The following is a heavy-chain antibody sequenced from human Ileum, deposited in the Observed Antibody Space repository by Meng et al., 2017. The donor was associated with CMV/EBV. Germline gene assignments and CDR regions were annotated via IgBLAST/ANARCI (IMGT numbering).Heavy chain of an antibody. J-gene: IGHJ4*02. CDR2: IRYDGSNK. V-gene: IGHV3-30*02. D-gene: IGHD2-2*01. CDR1: GFTFSSYG. CDR3: ARLHSSTTADYFDY. Sequence: GGSLRLSCAASGFTFSSYGMHWVRQAPGKGLEWVAFIRYDGSNKYYADSVKGRFTISRDNAKNSLYLQMNSLRAEDTAVYYCARLHSSTTADYFDYWGQGTLVTVSS.